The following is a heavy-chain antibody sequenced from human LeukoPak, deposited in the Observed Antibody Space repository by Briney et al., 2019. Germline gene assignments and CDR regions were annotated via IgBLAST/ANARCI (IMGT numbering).Heavy chain of an antibody. Sequence: PGGSLRLSCAASGFTFSSYGMHWVRQAPGKGLEWVAFIRYDGSNKYYADSVKGRFTISRGNSKNTLYLQMNSLRAEDTAVYYCAKVYYYGSGSSDYWGQGTLVTVSS. D-gene: IGHD3-10*01. V-gene: IGHV3-30*02. CDR2: IRYDGSNK. CDR1: GFTFSSYG. CDR3: AKVYYYGSGSSDY. J-gene: IGHJ4*02.